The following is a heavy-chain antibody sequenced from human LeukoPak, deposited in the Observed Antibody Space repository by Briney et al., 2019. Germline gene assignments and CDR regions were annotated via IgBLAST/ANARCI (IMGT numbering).Heavy chain of an antibody. Sequence: ASVKVSCKASGYTFTGYYMHWVRQAPGQGLEWMGRINPNSGGTNYAQKFQGRVTMTRDTSTSTAYMELSRLRSDDTAVYYCLFYCSGGSATDYWGQGTLVTVSS. CDR1: GYTFTGYY. J-gene: IGHJ4*02. CDR2: INPNSGGT. V-gene: IGHV1-2*06. D-gene: IGHD2-15*01. CDR3: LFYCSGGSATDY.